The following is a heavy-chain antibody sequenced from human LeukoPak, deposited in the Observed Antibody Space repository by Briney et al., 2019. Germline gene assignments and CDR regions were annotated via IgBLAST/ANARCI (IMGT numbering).Heavy chain of an antibody. CDR2: ISSNGGST. Sequence: GGSLRLSCSASGFTFSSYAMHWVRQAPGKGLEYVSAISSNGGSTYYADSVKGRFTISRDNSKNTLYLQWSSLRAEDTAVYYCVKDDAYYGSMWGANFGWNFDYWGQGTLVTVSS. CDR3: VKDDAYYGSMWGANFGWNFDY. J-gene: IGHJ4*02. D-gene: IGHD4-23*01. CDR1: GFTFSSYA. V-gene: IGHV3-64D*06.